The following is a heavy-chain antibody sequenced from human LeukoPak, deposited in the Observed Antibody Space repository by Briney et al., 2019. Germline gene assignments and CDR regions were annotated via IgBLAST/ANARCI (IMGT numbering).Heavy chain of an antibody. CDR1: GFTFSSYS. CDR2: ISSGSTYM. D-gene: IGHD3-22*01. Sequence: GGSLRLSCAASGFTFSSYSMNWVRQAPGKGLEWVSSISSGSTYMYYADSVKGRFTISRDNSKNTLYLQMNSLRAEDTAVYNCAGYYYDSSGYLGAFDIWGQGTMVTVSS. J-gene: IGHJ3*02. CDR3: AGYYYDSSGYLGAFDI. V-gene: IGHV3-21*01.